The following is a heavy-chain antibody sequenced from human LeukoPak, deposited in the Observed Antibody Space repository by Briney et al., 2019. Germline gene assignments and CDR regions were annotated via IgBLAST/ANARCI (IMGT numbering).Heavy chain of an antibody. CDR1: GGSISSDY. V-gene: IGHV4-59*01. D-gene: IGHD3-22*01. CDR3: ARRREYYDSRGYYAFDI. Sequence: PSETLSLTCNVSGGSISSDYWTWIRQPPGKGLEWIGNIYYSGSTNYNPSLKSRVTISVDTSKNQFSLKLNSVTAADTAVYYCARRREYYDSRGYYAFDIWGHGTMVTVSS. J-gene: IGHJ3*02. CDR2: IYYSGST.